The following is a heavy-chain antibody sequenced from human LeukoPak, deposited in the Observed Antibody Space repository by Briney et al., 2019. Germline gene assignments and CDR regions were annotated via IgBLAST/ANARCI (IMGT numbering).Heavy chain of an antibody. CDR3: ARVYCSGGSCYFDY. CDR1: GGSISSGDYY. V-gene: IGHV4-30-4*01. CDR2: IYYSGST. J-gene: IGHJ4*02. Sequence: SETLSLTCTVSGGSISSGDYYWSWIRQPPGKGLEWIGYIYYSGSTYYNPSLKSRVTISVDTSKNQFSLKLSSMTAADTAVYYCARVYCSGGSCYFDYWGQGTLVTVSS. D-gene: IGHD2-15*01.